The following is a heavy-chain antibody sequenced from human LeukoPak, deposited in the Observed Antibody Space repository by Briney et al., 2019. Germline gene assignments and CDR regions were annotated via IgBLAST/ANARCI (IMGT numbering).Heavy chain of an antibody. CDR3: ARGGYCSSTSCYSPFDP. Sequence: SVKVSCKASGGTFSGYAISWVRQAPGQGLEWMGGIIPIFGTANYAQKFQGRVTITADKSTSTAYMELSSLRSEDTAVYYCARGGYCSSTSCYSPFDPWGQGTLVTVSS. D-gene: IGHD2-2*01. CDR1: GGTFSGYA. J-gene: IGHJ5*02. V-gene: IGHV1-69*06. CDR2: IIPIFGTA.